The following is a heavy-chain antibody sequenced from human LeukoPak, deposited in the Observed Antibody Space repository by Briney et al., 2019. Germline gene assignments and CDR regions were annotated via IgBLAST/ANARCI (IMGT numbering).Heavy chain of an antibody. CDR2: IYHSGST. J-gene: IGHJ5*02. Sequence: SETLSLTCAVSGGSISSGGYSWSWIRQPPGKGLEWIGYIYHSGSTYYNSSLKSRVTISVDRSKNQFSLKLSSVTAADTAVYYCARTNYDDTWFDPWGQGTLVTVSS. V-gene: IGHV4-30-2*01. CDR1: GGSISSGGYS. CDR3: ARTNYDDTWFDP. D-gene: IGHD3-3*01.